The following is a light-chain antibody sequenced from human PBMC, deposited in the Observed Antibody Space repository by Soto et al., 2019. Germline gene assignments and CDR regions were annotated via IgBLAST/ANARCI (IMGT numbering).Light chain of an antibody. V-gene: IGKV3-20*01. Sequence: EIVLTQSPGTLSLSPGERATLSCRASQSVSSNYLAWYQQKPGQAPRPLIYGASSRATGIPDRFSGSGAGTDFTLTISRLEPEDFGVYYCQQYGSSPWTLGQGTKVDSK. CDR1: QSVSSNY. CDR2: GAS. CDR3: QQYGSSPWT. J-gene: IGKJ1*01.